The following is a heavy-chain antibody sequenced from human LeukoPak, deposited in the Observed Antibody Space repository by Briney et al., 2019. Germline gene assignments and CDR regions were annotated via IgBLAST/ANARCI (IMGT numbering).Heavy chain of an antibody. CDR1: GGSISTYY. CDR2: IYYSGST. J-gene: IGHJ6*03. CDR3: ARGIVVVPAANLFSRYYYYYMDV. V-gene: IGHV4-59*01. Sequence: SETLSLTCTVSGGSISTYYWSWIRQPPGKGLEWIGNIYYSGSTIYNPSLKSRVTMSVDTSKNQFSLNLTSVTAADTAVYYCARGIVVVPAANLFSRYYYYYMDVWGKGTTVTVSS. D-gene: IGHD2-2*01.